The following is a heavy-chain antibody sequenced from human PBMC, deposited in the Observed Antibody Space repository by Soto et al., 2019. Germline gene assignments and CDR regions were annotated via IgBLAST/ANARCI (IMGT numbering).Heavy chain of an antibody. CDR2: IRSKANSYAT. CDR3: TRPDGESDSYGYRY. D-gene: IGHD5-18*01. CDR1: GFTFSGSA. Sequence: GGSLRLSCAAPGFTFSGSAMHWVRQASGKGLEWVGRIRSKANSYATAYAASVKGRFTISRDDSKNTAYLQMNSLKTEDTAVYYCTRPDGESDSYGYRYWGQGTLVTVSS. V-gene: IGHV3-73*01. J-gene: IGHJ4*02.